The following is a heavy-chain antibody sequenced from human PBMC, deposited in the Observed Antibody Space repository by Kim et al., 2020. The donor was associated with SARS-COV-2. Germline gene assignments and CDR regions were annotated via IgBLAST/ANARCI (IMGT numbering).Heavy chain of an antibody. CDR1: GFTFSSYA. Sequence: GGSLRLSCAASGFTFSSYAMSWVRQAPGKGLEWVAAISGSGGSTYYADSVKGRFTISRDNSKNTLYLQMNSLRAEDTAVYYCAKDVAATAGTDYYSNGMDVWGHGTPVTVSS. V-gene: IGHV3-23*01. D-gene: IGHD6-13*01. CDR3: AKDVAATAGTDYYSNGMDV. J-gene: IGHJ6*02. CDR2: ISGSGGST.